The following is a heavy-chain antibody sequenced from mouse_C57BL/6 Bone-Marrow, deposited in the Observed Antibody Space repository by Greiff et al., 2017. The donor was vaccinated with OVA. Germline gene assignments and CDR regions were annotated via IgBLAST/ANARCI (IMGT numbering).Heavy chain of an antibody. CDR2: ISSGSSTI. J-gene: IGHJ2*01. D-gene: IGHD1-1*01. Sequence: EVQGVESGGGLVKPGGSLKLSCAASGFTFSDYGMHWVRQAPEKGLEWVAYISSGSSTIYYADTVKGRFTISRDNAKNTLFLQMTSLRSEDTAMYYGARGVDYYGSSPYFDYWGQGTTLTVSS. CDR3: ARGVDYYGSSPYFDY. V-gene: IGHV5-17*01. CDR1: GFTFSDYG.